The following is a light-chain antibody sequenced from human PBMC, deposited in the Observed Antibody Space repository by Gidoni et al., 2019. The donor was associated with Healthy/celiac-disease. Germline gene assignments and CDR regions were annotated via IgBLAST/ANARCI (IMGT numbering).Light chain of an antibody. V-gene: IGLV1-40*01. Sequence: QSVLTQPPSVSGAPGQRVTISCTGSSSNIGAGYDVHWYPHLPGTAPKPLIYGNSNRPSGVPDRFSGSKSGTSASLAITGLQAEDEADYYCQSYDSSLSAHVVFGGGTKLTVL. J-gene: IGLJ2*01. CDR3: QSYDSSLSAHVV. CDR1: SSNIGAGYD. CDR2: GNS.